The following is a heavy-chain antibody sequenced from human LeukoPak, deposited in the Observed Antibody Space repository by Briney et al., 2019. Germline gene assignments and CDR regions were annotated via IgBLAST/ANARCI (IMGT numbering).Heavy chain of an antibody. CDR2: LSGSGGST. CDR1: GFTFSSYA. CDR3: AKERDYGPADY. D-gene: IGHD4/OR15-4a*01. J-gene: IGHJ4*02. Sequence: GGSLRLSCAASGFTFSSYAMSWVRQAPGKGLEWVSGLSGSGGSTDYADSVKGRFTVSRDNSKNTLFLQMNSLRAEDTAIYYCAKERDYGPADYWGQGTLVTVSS. V-gene: IGHV3-23*01.